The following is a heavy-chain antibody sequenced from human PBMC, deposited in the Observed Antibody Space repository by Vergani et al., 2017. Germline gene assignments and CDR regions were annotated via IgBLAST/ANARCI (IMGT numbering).Heavy chain of an antibody. CDR3: ARDFSVRTVKGPDYYYYMDV. Sequence: TYYNPSLKSRVTISVDTSKNQFSLKLSSVTAADTAVYYCARDFSVRTVKGPDYYYYMDVWGKGTTVTVSS. J-gene: IGHJ6*03. D-gene: IGHD4-11*01. CDR2: T. V-gene: IGHV4-39*02.